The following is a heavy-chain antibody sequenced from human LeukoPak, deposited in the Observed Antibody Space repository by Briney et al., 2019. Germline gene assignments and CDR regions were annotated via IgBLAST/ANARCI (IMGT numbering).Heavy chain of an antibody. Sequence: SETLSLTCTVSGGSISSSSYYWGWIRQPPGKGLEWIGSIYYSGSTYYNPPHKSRVTISVDTSKNQCSLKLSSVTAADTAVYYCARDCGSWYAFDIWGQGTMVTVSS. CDR1: GGSISSSSYY. J-gene: IGHJ3*02. D-gene: IGHD6-13*01. CDR3: ARDCGSWYAFDI. V-gene: IGHV4-39*07. CDR2: IYYSGST.